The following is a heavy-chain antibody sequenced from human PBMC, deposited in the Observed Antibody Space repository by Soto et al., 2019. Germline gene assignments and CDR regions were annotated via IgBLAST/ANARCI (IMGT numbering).Heavy chain of an antibody. CDR2: IIPIFGTA. CDR3: ARDYEPYGGSSWYFDY. V-gene: IGHV1-69*01. J-gene: IGHJ4*02. CDR1: GGTFSSYA. D-gene: IGHD6-13*01. Sequence: QVQLVQSGAEVKKPGSSVKVSCKASGGTFSSYAISWVRHAPGQGLEWMGGIIPIFGTANYAQKFQGRVTITADESTSTAYMELSILRSEDTAVYYCARDYEPYGGSSWYFDYWGQGTLVTVSS.